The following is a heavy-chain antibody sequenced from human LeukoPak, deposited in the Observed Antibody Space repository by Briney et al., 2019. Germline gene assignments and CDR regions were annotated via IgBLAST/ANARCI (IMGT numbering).Heavy chain of an antibody. CDR3: ARRGSGGDYPRLGDAFDI. J-gene: IGHJ3*02. D-gene: IGHD2-21*02. V-gene: IGHV4-39*01. CDR1: GGSISSSSYY. CDR2: IYYSGST. Sequence: PSETLSLTCTVSGGSISSSSYYWGWIRQPPGKGLEWIGSIYYSGSTYYNPSLKSRVTISVDTSKNQFSLKLSSVTAADTAVYYCARRGSGGDYPRLGDAFDIWGQGTMVTVSS.